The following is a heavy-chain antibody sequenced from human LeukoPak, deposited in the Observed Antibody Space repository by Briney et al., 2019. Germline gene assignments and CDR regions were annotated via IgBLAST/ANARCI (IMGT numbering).Heavy chain of an antibody. CDR2: IGGSGDST. CDR3: AKAVGRAAAPDY. D-gene: IGHD6-25*01. V-gene: IGHV3-23*01. J-gene: IGHJ4*02. Sequence: GGSLRLSCAASGFTFSSYAMSWVRQAPGEGLEWVSTIGGSGDSTYYADSVKGRFTISRDNSKNTLHLQMNSLRAEDTALYYCAKAVGRAAAPDYWGQGTLVTVSS. CDR1: GFTFSSYA.